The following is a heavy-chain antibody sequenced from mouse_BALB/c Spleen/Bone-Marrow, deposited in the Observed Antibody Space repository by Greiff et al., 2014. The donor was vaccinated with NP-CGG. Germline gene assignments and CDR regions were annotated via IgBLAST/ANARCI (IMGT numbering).Heavy chain of an antibody. CDR1: GYSITSYYS. CDR3: ARFAGTPYTMDY. J-gene: IGHJ4*01. D-gene: IGHD4-1*01. V-gene: IGHV3-1*02. CDR2: IHYSGIT. Sequence: VQLKESGPDLVKPSQSLSLTCTVTGYSITSYYSWHWIRQFPGNKMEMVGYIHYSGITVYNPSLKSRISITRDTSNNQFFLQLNSVTTEDTATYYCARFAGTPYTMDYWGQGTSVTVSS.